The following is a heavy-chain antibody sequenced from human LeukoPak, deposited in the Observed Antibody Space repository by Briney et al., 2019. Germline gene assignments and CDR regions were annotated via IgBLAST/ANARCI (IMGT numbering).Heavy chain of an antibody. Sequence: SETLSLTCTVSGDSISSSSYYWGWIRQPPGKGLEWIGNIYYSGSTYYSPSLKSRVTISVDTSKNQFSLKLSSVTAADTAAYYCARAVRAYFDWFGYYYYYMDVWGKGTTVTISS. CDR1: GDSISSSSYY. CDR3: ARAVRAYFDWFGYYYYYMDV. J-gene: IGHJ6*03. CDR2: IYYSGST. D-gene: IGHD3-9*01. V-gene: IGHV4-39*07.